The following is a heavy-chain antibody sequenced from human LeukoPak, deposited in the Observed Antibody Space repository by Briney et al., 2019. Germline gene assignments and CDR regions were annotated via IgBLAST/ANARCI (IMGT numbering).Heavy chain of an antibody. D-gene: IGHD1-26*01. J-gene: IGHJ4*02. V-gene: IGHV3-72*01. CDR2: SRNKANSYTT. CDR1: GFAFSDHY. Sequence: GGSLRLSCAASGFAFSDHYMDWVRQTPGKGLEWVGRSRNKANSYTTEYAASVKGRFTISRDDSKNSLSLQMNSLKTDDTAVYYCARASRSGSYFFYWGQGTLVTVSS. CDR3: ARASRSGSYFFY.